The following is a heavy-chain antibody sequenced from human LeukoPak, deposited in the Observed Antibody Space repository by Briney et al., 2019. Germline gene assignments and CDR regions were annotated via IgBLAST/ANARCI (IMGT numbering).Heavy chain of an antibody. J-gene: IGHJ4*02. V-gene: IGHV3-23*01. CDR3: ARDPPCGGDCYLDY. CDR1: GFTFSSSA. CDR2: ITDSGDGT. D-gene: IGHD2-21*02. Sequence: GGSLRLSCAASGFTFSSSAMSWVRQAPGKGLEWVSSITDSGDGTYYADSVKGRFTISRDNAKNSLYLQMNSLRAEDTAVYYCARDPPCGGDCYLDYWGQGTLVTVSS.